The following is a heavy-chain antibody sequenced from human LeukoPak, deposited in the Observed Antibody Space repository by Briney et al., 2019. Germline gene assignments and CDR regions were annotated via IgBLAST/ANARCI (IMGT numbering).Heavy chain of an antibody. CDR1: GFTFSSYE. Sequence: GGSLKLSCAASGFTFSSYEMNWVRQAPGKGLEWVSYISSTSGSTIYYADSVKGRFTISRDNAKNSLYLQMNSLRAEDTAVYYCARRYCSSTSCLLDYWGQGTLVTVSS. D-gene: IGHD2-2*01. J-gene: IGHJ4*02. CDR2: ISSTSGSTI. CDR3: ARRYCSSTSCLLDY. V-gene: IGHV3-48*03.